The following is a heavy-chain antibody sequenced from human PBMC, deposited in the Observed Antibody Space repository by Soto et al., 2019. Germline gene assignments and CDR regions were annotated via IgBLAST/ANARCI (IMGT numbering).Heavy chain of an antibody. D-gene: IGHD3-10*01. V-gene: IGHV3-9*01. CDR1: GFTFDDYA. J-gene: IGHJ4*02. Sequence: EVQLVESGGGLVQPGRSLRLSCAASGFTFDDYAMHWVRQAPGKGLEWVSGISWNSGSIGYADSVKGRFTISRDNAKNSLYLQMNSPRAEDTALYYCAKDYRGKGSGISIDYWGQGTMVTVSS. CDR3: AKDYRGKGSGISIDY. CDR2: ISWNSGSI.